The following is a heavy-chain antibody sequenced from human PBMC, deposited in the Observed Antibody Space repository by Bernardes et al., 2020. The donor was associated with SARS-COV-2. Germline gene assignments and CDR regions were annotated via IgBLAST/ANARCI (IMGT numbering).Heavy chain of an antibody. CDR1: GFTFDDYA. J-gene: IGHJ6*02. CDR3: AKDGQDCSRYPLPCYGMDV. Sequence: GGSLRLSCAASGFTFDDYAMHWVRQAPGKGLEWVSGISWNSGSIGYADSVKGRFTISRDNAKNSLYLQMNSLRAEDTALYYCAKDGQDCSRYPLPCYGMDVWGQGTTVTVSS. D-gene: IGHD2-2*01. CDR2: ISWNSGSI. V-gene: IGHV3-9*01.